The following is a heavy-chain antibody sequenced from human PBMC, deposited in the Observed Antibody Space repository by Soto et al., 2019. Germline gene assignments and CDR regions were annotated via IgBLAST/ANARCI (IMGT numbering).Heavy chain of an antibody. D-gene: IGHD3-10*01. Sequence: QVQLVQSGPEVKKPGASVKVSCKASGYTFSSYGINWVGHAPGQGLEWMGWTSTLNGNTKYADNFQGRVTMTTDTSTTTAYMELRSLTSDDTAGYYCARRDRGVFDFWGQGTLVTVSS. CDR2: TSTLNGNT. CDR3: ARRDRGVFDF. J-gene: IGHJ4*02. V-gene: IGHV1-18*01. CDR1: GYTFSSYG.